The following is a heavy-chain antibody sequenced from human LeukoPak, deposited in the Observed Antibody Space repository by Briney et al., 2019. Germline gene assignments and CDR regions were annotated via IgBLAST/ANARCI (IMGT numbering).Heavy chain of an antibody. CDR1: GFTFSTYW. Sequence: GGSLRLSCAASGFTFSTYWMHWVRQVPGKGLVWVSRISSDGTNANYADSVKGRFTISRDNAKNSLYLQMKSLRAEDTALYYCARGGSYGGYHSYWGQGTLVTVSS. D-gene: IGHD4-23*01. CDR2: ISSDGTNA. J-gene: IGHJ4*02. V-gene: IGHV3-74*01. CDR3: ARGGSYGGYHSY.